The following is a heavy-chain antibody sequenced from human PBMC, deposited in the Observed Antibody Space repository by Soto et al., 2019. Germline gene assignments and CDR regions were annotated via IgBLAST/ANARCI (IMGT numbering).Heavy chain of an antibody. CDR3: AHGKREESSGWYGAAFDI. Sequence: SGPTLVNPTQTLTLTCTFSGFSLSTSGVGVGWIRQPPGKALEWLALIYWNDDKRYSPSLKSRLTITKDTSKNQVVLTMTNMDPVDTATYYCAHGKREESSGWYGAAFDIWGQGTMVTVSS. CDR1: GFSLSTSGVG. CDR2: IYWNDDK. D-gene: IGHD6-19*01. V-gene: IGHV2-5*01. J-gene: IGHJ3*02.